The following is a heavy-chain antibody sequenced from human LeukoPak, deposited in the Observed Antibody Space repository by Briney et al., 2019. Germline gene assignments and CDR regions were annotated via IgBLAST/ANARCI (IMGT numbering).Heavy chain of an antibody. CDR1: GGSISSYY. J-gene: IGHJ4*02. Sequence: SETLSLTCTVSGGSISSYYWSWIRQPPGKGLEWIGSIYYSGSTYYNPSLKSRVTISVDTSKNQFSLKLSSVTAADTAVYYCARAPGIAVAGPYFDYWGQGTLVTVSS. D-gene: IGHD6-19*01. CDR2: IYYSGST. CDR3: ARAPGIAVAGPYFDY. V-gene: IGHV4-39*07.